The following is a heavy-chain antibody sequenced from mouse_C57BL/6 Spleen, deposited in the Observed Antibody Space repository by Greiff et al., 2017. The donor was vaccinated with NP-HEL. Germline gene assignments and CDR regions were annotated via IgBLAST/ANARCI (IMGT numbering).Heavy chain of an antibody. Sequence: VQLQQSGPELVKPGASVKISCKASGYSFTGYYMNWVKQSPEKSLEWIGEINPSTGGTTYNQKFKAKATLTVDKSSSTAYMQLKSLTSEDSAVYYCAPLQSHYYAMDYWGQGTSVTVSS. CDR1: GYSFTGYY. J-gene: IGHJ4*01. CDR2: INPSTGGT. V-gene: IGHV1-42*01. CDR3: APLQSHYYAMDY. D-gene: IGHD1-1*01.